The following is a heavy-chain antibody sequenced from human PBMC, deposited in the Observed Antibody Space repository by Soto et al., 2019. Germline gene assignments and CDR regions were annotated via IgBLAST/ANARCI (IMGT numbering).Heavy chain of an antibody. CDR2: IVVATGST. CDR3: SADRPHIAIGWGV. J-gene: IGHJ6*02. CDR1: GFDFGSFG. D-gene: IGHD2-21*01. V-gene: IGHV1-58*02. Sequence: QMQLVQSGPEVKKPGTSVKVSCKASGFDFGSFGIQWLRQSQGQGYEWIGWIVVATGSTNYAPNFQGRVTITRDMYTNSACMALTNLRSDDPAVYFCSADRPHIAIGWGVWGQGTMVAVSS.